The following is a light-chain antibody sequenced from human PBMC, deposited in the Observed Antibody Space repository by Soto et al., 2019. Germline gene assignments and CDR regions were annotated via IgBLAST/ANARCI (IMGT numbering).Light chain of an antibody. CDR2: GAS. CDR1: QSVTRN. V-gene: IGKV3-15*01. Sequence: EIVMTQSPATLSVSPGERATLSCRASQSVTRNLAWYQRKPGQAPRLLIYGASTRATGIPARFSGSGSGTEFTLTISSLQSEDFAVYYCQQYNIWPLTFGGGTKVEIK. J-gene: IGKJ4*01. CDR3: QQYNIWPLT.